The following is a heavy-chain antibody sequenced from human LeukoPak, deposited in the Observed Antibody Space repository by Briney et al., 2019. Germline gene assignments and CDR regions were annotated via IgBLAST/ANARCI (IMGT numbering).Heavy chain of an antibody. CDR3: ARGGPMVYAIINWFDP. J-gene: IGHJ5*02. V-gene: IGHV1-69*13. CDR1: GYTFTSYA. CDR2: IIPIFGTA. Sequence: SVKVSCKASGYTFTSYAISWVRQAPGQGLEWMGGIIPIFGTANYAQKFQGRVTITADESTSTAYMELSSLRSEDTAVYYCARGGPMVYAIINWFDPWGQGTLVTVSS. D-gene: IGHD2-8*01.